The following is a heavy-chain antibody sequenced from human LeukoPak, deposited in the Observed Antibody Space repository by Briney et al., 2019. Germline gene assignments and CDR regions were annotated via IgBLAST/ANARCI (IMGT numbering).Heavy chain of an antibody. CDR1: GGSISSYY. J-gene: IGHJ4*02. V-gene: IGHV4-4*09. D-gene: IGHD5-18*01. Sequence: SETLSLTCTVSGGSISSYYWSWIRQPPGKGLEWIGYIYTSGSTNYNPYLKSRVTISVDTSKNQFSLKLSSVTAADTAVYYCARHGYSYGYDYFDYWGQGTLVTVSS. CDR3: ARHGYSYGYDYFDY. CDR2: IYTSGST.